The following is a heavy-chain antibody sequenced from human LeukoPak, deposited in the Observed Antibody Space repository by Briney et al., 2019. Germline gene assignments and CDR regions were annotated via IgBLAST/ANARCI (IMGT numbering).Heavy chain of an antibody. D-gene: IGHD3-3*01. Sequence: SETLSLTCTVSGGSISSYYWSWIRQPPGKGLEWIGYIYYSGSTYYNPSLKSRVTISVDTSKNQFSLKLSSVTAADTAVYYCARDLYYDFWSGYDAFDIWGQGTMVTVSS. J-gene: IGHJ3*02. CDR1: GGSISSYY. CDR2: IYYSGST. CDR3: ARDLYYDFWSGYDAFDI. V-gene: IGHV4-59*12.